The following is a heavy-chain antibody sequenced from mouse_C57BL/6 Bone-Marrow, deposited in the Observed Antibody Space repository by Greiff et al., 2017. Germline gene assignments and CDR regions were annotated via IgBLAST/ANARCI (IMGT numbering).Heavy chain of an antibody. CDR1: GFNIKDDY. D-gene: IGHD1-1*01. CDR3: TYYYGSSGWYCDV. CDR2: IDPENGDT. V-gene: IGHV14-4*01. Sequence: EVQLQQSGAELVRPGASVKLSCTASGFNIKDDYMHWVKQRPEQSLEWIGWIDPENGDTEYASKFQGKATITADTSSNTAYLQLSSLTSEDTAVYYCTYYYGSSGWYCDVWGTGTTVTVSS. J-gene: IGHJ1*03.